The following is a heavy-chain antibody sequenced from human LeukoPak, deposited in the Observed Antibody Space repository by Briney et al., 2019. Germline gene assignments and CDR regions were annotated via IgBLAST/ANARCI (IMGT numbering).Heavy chain of an antibody. Sequence: SETLSLTCTVSGGSISSYYWSWIRQPPGKGLEWIGYIYYSGSTNYNPSLKSRVTISVDTPKNQFSLKLSSVTAADTAVYYCACSSSTGYYFDYWGQGTLVTVSS. J-gene: IGHJ4*02. V-gene: IGHV4-59*12. CDR2: IYYSGST. CDR3: ACSSSTGYYFDY. CDR1: GGSISSYY. D-gene: IGHD6-13*01.